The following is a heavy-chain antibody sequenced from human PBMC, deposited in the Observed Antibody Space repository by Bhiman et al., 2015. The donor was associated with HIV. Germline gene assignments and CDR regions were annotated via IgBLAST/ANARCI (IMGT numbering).Heavy chain of an antibody. CDR3: ASGHAIAAAGRD. Sequence: QVQLVESGGGVVQPGGSLRLSCVASRFTFSSYGMHWVRQAPGKGLEWVAFIQYDGSKKYYADSVKGRFTISRDNSKNTLYLQMNSLRAEDMAVYYCASGHAIAAAGRDWGQGTLVTVSS. D-gene: IGHD6-13*01. CDR2: IQYDGSKK. V-gene: IGHV3-30*02. J-gene: IGHJ4*02. CDR1: RFTFSSYG.